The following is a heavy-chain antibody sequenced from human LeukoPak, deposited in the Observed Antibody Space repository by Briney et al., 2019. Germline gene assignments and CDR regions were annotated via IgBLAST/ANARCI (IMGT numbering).Heavy chain of an antibody. CDR1: GGSFSGYY. CDR3: ARSMIFDY. Sequence: SETLSLTCAVYGGSFSGYYWSWIRQPPGKGLEWIGEINHSGSTNYNPSLKSRVTISVDTSKNQFSLKLSSVTAADTAVYYCARSMIFDYWGQGTLVTVSS. D-gene: IGHD3-16*01. V-gene: IGHV4-34*01. CDR2: INHSGST. J-gene: IGHJ4*02.